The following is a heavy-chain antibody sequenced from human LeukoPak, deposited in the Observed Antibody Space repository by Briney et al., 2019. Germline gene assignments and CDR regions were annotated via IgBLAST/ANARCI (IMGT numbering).Heavy chain of an antibody. CDR3: ARAEGSDYYYMDV. Sequence: PGVSLRLSCAASGFSFTDYYMTWIRQAPGEGLEWVSYISSSGTTIYYADSVKGRFTVSRDNAKNSLYLQMNSLRAEDTAVYYCARAEGSDYYYMDVWGKGTTVTVSS. CDR1: GFSFTDYY. V-gene: IGHV3-11*04. J-gene: IGHJ6*03. CDR2: ISSSGTTI.